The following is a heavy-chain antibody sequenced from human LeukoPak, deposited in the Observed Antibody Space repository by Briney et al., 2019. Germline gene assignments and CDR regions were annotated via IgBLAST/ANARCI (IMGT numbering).Heavy chain of an antibody. CDR1: GFTFSSNS. J-gene: IGHJ4*02. CDR2: ISSSSSYI. V-gene: IGHV3-21*01. CDR3: ARDRLWGDGYNYDLPKFDY. D-gene: IGHD5-24*01. Sequence: PGGSLRLSCAASGFTFSSNSMNWVRQAPGEGLEWVSSISSSSSYIYYADSVKGRFTISRDNAKNSLYLQMNSLRAEDTAVYYCARDRLWGDGYNYDLPKFDYWGQGTLVTVSS.